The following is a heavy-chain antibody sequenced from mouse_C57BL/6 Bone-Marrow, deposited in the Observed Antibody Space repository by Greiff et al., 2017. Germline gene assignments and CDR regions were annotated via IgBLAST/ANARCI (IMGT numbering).Heavy chain of an antibody. V-gene: IGHV5-16*01. J-gene: IGHJ1*03. D-gene: IGHD1-1*01. CDR3: ARALYYYGYWYFDV. Sequence: EVQRVESEGGLVQPGSSMKLSCTASGFTFSDYYMAWVRQVPEKGLEWVANINYDGSSTYYLDSLKSRFIISRDHAKNILYLQMSILKSEDTATYYCARALYYYGYWYFDVWGTGTTVTVSS. CDR2: INYDGSST. CDR1: GFTFSDYY.